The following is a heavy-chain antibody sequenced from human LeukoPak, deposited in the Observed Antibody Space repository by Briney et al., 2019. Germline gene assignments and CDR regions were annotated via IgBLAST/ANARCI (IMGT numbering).Heavy chain of an antibody. V-gene: IGHV1-8*01. CDR2: MDPNSGNT. CDR3: VRTYYYDSSGYDNWFDP. Sequence: ASVKVSCKASGYTFTSYDINWVRQATGQGLEWMGWMDPNSGNTGYAQKFQGRVTMTRNTSISKAYMELSSLTSEDTAVYYCVRTYYYDSSGYDNWFDPWGQGTLVTVSS. J-gene: IGHJ5*02. D-gene: IGHD3-22*01. CDR1: GYTFTSYD.